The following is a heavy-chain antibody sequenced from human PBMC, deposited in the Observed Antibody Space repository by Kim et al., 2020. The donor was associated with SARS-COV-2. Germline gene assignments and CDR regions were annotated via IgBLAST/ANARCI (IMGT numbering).Heavy chain of an antibody. CDR3: TRAVIAVSGTDTFDY. Sequence: VESVKGRFTISRDNAKNSLYLQMNSLRAEDTAVYYCTRAVIAVSGTDTFDYWGQGTLVTVSS. J-gene: IGHJ4*02. V-gene: IGHV3-7*01. D-gene: IGHD6-19*01.